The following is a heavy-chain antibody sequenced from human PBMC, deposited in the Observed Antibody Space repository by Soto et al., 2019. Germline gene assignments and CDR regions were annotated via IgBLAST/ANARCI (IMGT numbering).Heavy chain of an antibody. CDR3: ARMRCTNGVCYPYYYYYYMDV. V-gene: IGHV4-59*01. Sequence: QVQLQESGPGLVKPSETLSLTCTVSGGSISSYYWSWIRQPPGKGLEWIGYIYYSGSTNYNPSLKSRVTISVDTSKNQCSLKLSSVTAADTAVYYCARMRCTNGVCYPYYYYYYMDVWGKGTTVTVSS. CDR2: IYYSGST. CDR1: GGSISSYY. D-gene: IGHD2-8*01. J-gene: IGHJ6*03.